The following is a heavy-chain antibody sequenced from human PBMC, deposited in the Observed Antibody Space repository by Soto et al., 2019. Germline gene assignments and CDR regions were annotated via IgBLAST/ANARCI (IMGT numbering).Heavy chain of an antibody. CDR1: GGSISSSSYY. CDR3: ARHPSYGWFDP. D-gene: IGHD3-10*01. CDR2: IYYSGST. V-gene: IGHV4-39*01. Sequence: SETLSLTCTVSGGSISSSSYYWGWIRQPPGKGLEWIGSIYYSGSTYYNPSLKSRVTISVDTSKNQFSLKLSSVTAADTAVYYCARHPSYGWFDPWGQGTLVTVSS. J-gene: IGHJ5*02.